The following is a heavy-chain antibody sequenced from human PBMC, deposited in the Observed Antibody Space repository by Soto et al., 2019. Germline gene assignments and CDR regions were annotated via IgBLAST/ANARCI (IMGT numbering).Heavy chain of an antibody. V-gene: IGHV4-59*01. CDR1: GGSISSYY. Sequence: SETLSLTCTVSGGSISSYYWSRIRQPPGKGLEWIGYIYYSGSTNYNPSLKSRVTISVDTSKNQFSLKLSSVTAADTAVYYCARGLRGMDVWGQGTTVTVSS. J-gene: IGHJ6*02. CDR2: IYYSGST. CDR3: ARGLRGMDV.